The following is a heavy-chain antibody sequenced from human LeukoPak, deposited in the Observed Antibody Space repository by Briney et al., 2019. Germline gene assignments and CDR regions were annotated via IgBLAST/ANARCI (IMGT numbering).Heavy chain of an antibody. Sequence: SQTLSLTCDISGDSVSSNSAAWNWIRQSPSSGLEWLGRTYYRSKWYTDFAGSVKSRMTINSDTSKNQFSLQLNSVTPEDTAVYYCARDQLGFDPWGQGILVTVSS. CDR3: ARDQLGFDP. CDR2: TYYRSKWYT. D-gene: IGHD6-13*01. V-gene: IGHV6-1*01. J-gene: IGHJ5*02. CDR1: GDSVSSNSAA.